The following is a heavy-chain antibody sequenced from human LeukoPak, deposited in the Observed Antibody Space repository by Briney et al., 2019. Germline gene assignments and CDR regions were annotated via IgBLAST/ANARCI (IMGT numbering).Heavy chain of an antibody. J-gene: IGHJ3*02. CDR2: ISSSSSYI. Sequence: GGSLGLSCAASGFTFSSYSMNWVRQAPGKGLEWVSSISSSSSYIYYADSVKGRFTISRDNAKNSLYLQMNSLRAEDTAVYYCARPATKYSSGYGLHAFDIWGQGTMVTVSS. V-gene: IGHV3-21*01. CDR1: GFTFSSYS. D-gene: IGHD3-22*01. CDR3: ARPATKYSSGYGLHAFDI.